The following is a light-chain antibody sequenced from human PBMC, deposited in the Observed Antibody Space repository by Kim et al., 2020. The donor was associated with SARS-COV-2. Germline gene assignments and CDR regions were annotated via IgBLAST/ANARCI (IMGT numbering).Light chain of an antibody. CDR2: GAS. CDR3: QQYGSSPPLT. J-gene: IGKJ4*01. Sequence: EIVLTQSPGTLSLSPGESATLSCRASQSVSSNYLAWYQQKPGQAPRLLIYGASSRATGIPDRFSGSGSGTDFTLTISRLEPEDFAVYYCQQYGSSPPLTFGGGTKVDIK. V-gene: IGKV3-20*01. CDR1: QSVSSNY.